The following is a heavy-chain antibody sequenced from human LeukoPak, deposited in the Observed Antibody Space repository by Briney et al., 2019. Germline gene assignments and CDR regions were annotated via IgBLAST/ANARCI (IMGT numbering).Heavy chain of an antibody. J-gene: IGHJ4*02. CDR1: GFIFTNFA. Sequence: GGSLRLSCAASGFIFTNFAMHWVRQAPGKGLEWVGFIRSKAYGGTTNYAASVEGRFTISRDDSKNIAYLQMHSLKTEDTAVYYCTRTYYYDSSGERYFDYWGQGTLVTVSS. D-gene: IGHD3-22*01. CDR3: TRTYYYDSSGERYFDY. CDR2: IRSKAYGGTT. V-gene: IGHV3-49*04.